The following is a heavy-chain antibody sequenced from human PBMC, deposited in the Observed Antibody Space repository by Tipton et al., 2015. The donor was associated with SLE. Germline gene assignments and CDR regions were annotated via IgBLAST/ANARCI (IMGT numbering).Heavy chain of an antibody. CDR2: IYYSGNT. CDR1: GGSISTHY. J-gene: IGHJ3*02. V-gene: IGHV4-59*11. CDR3: ARTPGIAAADNDAFDI. Sequence: TLSLTCTVSGGSISTHYWSWIRQPPGKGLEWIGYIYYSGNTNYNPSLKSRVTMSVDTSKNQFSLRLSSVTAADTAVYYCARTPGIAAADNDAFDIWGQGTMVTVSS. D-gene: IGHD6-13*01.